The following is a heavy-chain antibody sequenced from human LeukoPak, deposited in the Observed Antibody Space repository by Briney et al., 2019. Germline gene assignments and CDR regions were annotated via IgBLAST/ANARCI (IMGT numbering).Heavy chain of an antibody. D-gene: IGHD2-21*01. V-gene: IGHV3-23*01. J-gene: IGHJ6*02. CDR3: ARLPRDPYYYYGMDV. Sequence: GGSLRLSCAVSGFTFKSYVMSWVRQAPGKGLEWVSGISGSGEITYYADSVKGRFTISRDNSKNTLYLQMNSLRAEDTAVYYCARLPRDPYYYYGMDVWGQGTTVTVSS. CDR1: GFTFKSYV. CDR2: ISGSGEIT.